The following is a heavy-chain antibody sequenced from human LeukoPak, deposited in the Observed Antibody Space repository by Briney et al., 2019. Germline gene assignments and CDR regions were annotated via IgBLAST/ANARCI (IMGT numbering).Heavy chain of an antibody. Sequence: GGSLRLSCAASGFTFSTFSMNWVRQAPGKGLEWVSSISGRSNYIFYADSVKGRFTISRDNAENSLYLLLNSLRVEDTAVYYCARGSTLGSCTSSSCRNWFDPWGQGTLVTVSS. V-gene: IGHV3-21*01. CDR1: GFTFSTFS. CDR2: ISGRSNYI. CDR3: ARGSTLGSCTSSSCRNWFDP. D-gene: IGHD2-2*01. J-gene: IGHJ5*02.